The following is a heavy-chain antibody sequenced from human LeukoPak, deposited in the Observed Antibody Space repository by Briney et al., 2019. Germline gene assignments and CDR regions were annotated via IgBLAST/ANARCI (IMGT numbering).Heavy chain of an antibody. V-gene: IGHV3-53*01. D-gene: IGHD3-16*02. CDR2: IYSGGST. J-gene: IGHJ4*02. Sequence: PGGSLRLSCAASGFTVSSNYMSWVRQAPGKGLEWVSVIYSGGSTYYADSVKGRFTISRDNSKNTLYLQMNSLRAEDTAAYYCARDKRNYDYVWGSYRYTDYFDYWGQGTLVTVSS. CDR1: GFTVSSNY. CDR3: ARDKRNYDYVWGSYRYTDYFDY.